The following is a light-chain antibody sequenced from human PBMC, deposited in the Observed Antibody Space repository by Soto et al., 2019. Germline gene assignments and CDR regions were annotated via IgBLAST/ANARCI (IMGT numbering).Light chain of an antibody. CDR3: QQYGNPPWT. CDR1: QSFGITY. V-gene: IGKV3-20*01. J-gene: IGKJ2*01. CDR2: DTF. Sequence: ETVLTQSPGTLSLSPGEIATLSCRASQSFGITYLAWYQQKPGQAPRLLIYDTFSRATGIPNRFSGSGSGTDFTLTISRLEPEDVAVDRCQQYGNPPWTFGQGTKLEIK.